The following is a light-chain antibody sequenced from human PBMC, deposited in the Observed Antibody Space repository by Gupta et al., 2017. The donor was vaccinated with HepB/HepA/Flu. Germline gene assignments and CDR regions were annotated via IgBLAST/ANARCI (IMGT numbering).Light chain of an antibody. CDR2: EVS. V-gene: IGLV2-18*02. J-gene: IGLJ2*01. CDR1: SSNVGGYNR. Sequence: QSALTQPPSVSGSPGQSVTISCTGTSSNVGGYNRVSWYHQPPGTAPKLIIYEVSNRPSGVPDRFSGSKSGNTASLTISGLQAEDEADYYCNSYTSSSTVVFGGGTKLTVL. CDR3: NSYTSSSTVV.